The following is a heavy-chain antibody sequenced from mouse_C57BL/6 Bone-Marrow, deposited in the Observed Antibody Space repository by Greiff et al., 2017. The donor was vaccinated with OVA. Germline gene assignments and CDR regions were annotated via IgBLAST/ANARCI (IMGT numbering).Heavy chain of an antibody. D-gene: IGHD1-1*01. CDR2: IYPSDSET. V-gene: IGHV1-61*01. J-gene: IGHJ2*01. CDR1: GYTFTSYW. CDR3: GRDYYGSSLGY. Sequence: VQLQQPGAELVRPGSSVKLSCKASGYTFTSYWMDWVKQRPGQGLEWIGNIYPSDSETHYNQKFKDKATLTVDKSSSTAYMQLSSLTSEDSAVYYCGRDYYGSSLGYWGQGTTLTVSS.